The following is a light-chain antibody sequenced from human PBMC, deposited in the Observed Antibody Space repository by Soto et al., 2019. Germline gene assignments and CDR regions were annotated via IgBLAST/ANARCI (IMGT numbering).Light chain of an antibody. CDR2: AAS. CDR3: QQSYSTPHT. J-gene: IGKJ4*01. V-gene: IGKV1-39*01. CDR1: PSISSY. Sequence: DIQMTQSPSSLSASVGDRVTITCRASPSISSYLNWYQQKPGKAPKLLMYAASSLQSGVPSRFSGSGSGTDFTLTISSLQPEDFATYYCQQSYSTPHTFGGGTKVEIK.